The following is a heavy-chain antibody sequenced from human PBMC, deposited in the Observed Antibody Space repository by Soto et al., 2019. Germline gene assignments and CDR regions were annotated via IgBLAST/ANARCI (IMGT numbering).Heavy chain of an antibody. J-gene: IGHJ2*01. D-gene: IGHD3-16*01. CDR3: ARRGSGPSWYFDL. CDR2: IYSGGRT. V-gene: IGHV3-66*01. Sequence: EVQLVEAGGGLVQPGGSLRLSCTASRFTVSNYHMSWDRQAPGKGLEWVSIIYSGGRTYYADSVKGTLTISRDNSKDTLYLQMNSLRAEDTAVYYCARRGSGPSWYFDLWGRGTLVTVSS. CDR1: RFTVSNYH.